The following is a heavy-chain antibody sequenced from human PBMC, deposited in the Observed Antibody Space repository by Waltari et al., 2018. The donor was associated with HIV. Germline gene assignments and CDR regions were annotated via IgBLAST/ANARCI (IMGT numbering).Heavy chain of an antibody. CDR3: ARTYCSSTSCYGGANWFDP. CDR2: IYTSGST. D-gene: IGHD2-2*01. CDR1: GGSISSGSYY. Sequence: QVQLQESGPGLVKPSQTLSLTCTVSGGSISSGSYYWRWIRQPAGTGLEWIGRIYTSGSTNYNPSLKSRVTISVDTSKNQFSLKLSSVTAADTAVYYCARTYCSSTSCYGGANWFDPWGQGTLVTVSS. J-gene: IGHJ5*02. V-gene: IGHV4-61*02.